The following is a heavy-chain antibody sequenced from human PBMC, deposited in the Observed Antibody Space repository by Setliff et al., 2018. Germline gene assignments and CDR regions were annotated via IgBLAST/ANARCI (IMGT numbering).Heavy chain of an antibody. V-gene: IGHV3-23*01. Sequence: LRLSCAASGFTFSSYAMSWVRQAPGKGLEWVSAISGSGGTTHYSDSVKGRFTISRDNAKNSLYLQMNSLRAEDTAVYYCAGRWGGSAYGMDVWGQGTTVTVSS. CDR3: AGRWGGSAYGMDV. J-gene: IGHJ6*02. CDR2: ISGSGGTT. CDR1: GFTFSSYA. D-gene: IGHD3-10*01.